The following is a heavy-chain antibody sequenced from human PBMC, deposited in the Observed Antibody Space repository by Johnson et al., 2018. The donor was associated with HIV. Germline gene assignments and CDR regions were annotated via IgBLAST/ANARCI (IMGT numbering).Heavy chain of an antibody. V-gene: IGHV3-30*02. Sequence: QVQLVESGGGVVQPGRSLRLSCAASGFTFSTYGMHWVRQAPGKGLEWVAFIRHEGNNKYYADSVKGRFTISRDNSKNTLYLQMNSLRAEDTAVYYCARGGASITEAFDIWGQGTMVTVSS. CDR1: GFTFSTYG. D-gene: IGHD3-10*01. CDR3: ARGGASITEAFDI. CDR2: IRHEGNNK. J-gene: IGHJ3*02.